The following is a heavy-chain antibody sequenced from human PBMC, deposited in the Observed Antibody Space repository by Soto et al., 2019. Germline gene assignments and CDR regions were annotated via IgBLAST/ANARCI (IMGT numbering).Heavy chain of an antibody. CDR1: GFTFSSYA. V-gene: IGHV3-30-3*01. CDR3: ARGEARLYSGYDSHDAFDI. D-gene: IGHD5-12*01. CDR2: ISYDGSNK. J-gene: IGHJ3*02. Sequence: QVQLVESGGGVVQPGRSLRLSCAASGFTFSSYAMHWVRQAPGKGLEWVAVISYDGSNKYYADSVKGRFTISRDNSKNTLYLKMNSLRAEDTAVYYCARGEARLYSGYDSHDAFDIWGQGTMVTVSS.